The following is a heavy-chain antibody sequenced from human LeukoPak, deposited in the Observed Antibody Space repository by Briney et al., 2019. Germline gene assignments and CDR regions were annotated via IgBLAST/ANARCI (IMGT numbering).Heavy chain of an antibody. CDR1: GYTFTSYD. CDR3: ARGGWDSSGYTALYYFDY. D-gene: IGHD3-22*01. CDR2: MNPNSGNA. V-gene: IGHV1-8*01. Sequence: GASVKVSCKASGYTFTSYDINWVRQATGQGLEWMGWMNPNSGNAGYSQKFQDRVTMTRNTSISTAYMELSSLSSEDTAIYYCARGGWDSSGYTALYYFDYWGQGTLATVSS. J-gene: IGHJ4*02.